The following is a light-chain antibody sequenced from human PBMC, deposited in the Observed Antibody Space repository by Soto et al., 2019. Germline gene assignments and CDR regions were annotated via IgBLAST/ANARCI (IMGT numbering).Light chain of an antibody. V-gene: IGLV2-14*03. CDR2: DVT. J-gene: IGLJ1*01. Sequence: QSALTQPASVSGSPGQSITISCTGTSSDVGGYNFVSWYQHHPGRAPKLIIYDVTNRPSGVSDRFSGSKSGNTAFLTISGLQAEDEADYYCSSYSSSILPDVFVTGTKVTVL. CDR1: SSDVGGYNF. CDR3: SSYSSSILPDV.